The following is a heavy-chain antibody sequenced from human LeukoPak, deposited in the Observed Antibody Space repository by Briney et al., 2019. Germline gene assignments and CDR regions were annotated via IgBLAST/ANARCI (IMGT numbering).Heavy chain of an antibody. CDR3: ARHNSGLSGWQFDY. J-gene: IGHJ4*02. Sequence: GESLQISCKGSGSLFTNYWIGWVRQMPGKGLEWMGIIYPGDSDTRYSPSFQGQVTISADKFISTAYLQWSSLKASDTAMYYCARHNSGLSGWQFDYWGQGTMVTVSS. V-gene: IGHV5-51*01. CDR1: GSLFTNYW. D-gene: IGHD6-19*01. CDR2: IYPGDSDT.